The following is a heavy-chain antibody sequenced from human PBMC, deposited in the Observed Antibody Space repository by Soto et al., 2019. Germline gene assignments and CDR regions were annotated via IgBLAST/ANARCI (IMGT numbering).Heavy chain of an antibody. J-gene: IGHJ4*02. D-gene: IGHD3-10*01. CDR2: ISYDGSNK. Sequence: GGSLRLSCAASGFTFSSYAMHWVRQAPGKGLEWVAVISYDGSNKYYADSVKGRFTISRDNSKNTLYLQMNSLRAEDTAVYYCASLAPLWFGELLTDYFDYWGQGTLVTVSS. CDR3: ASLAPLWFGELLTDYFDY. CDR1: GFTFSSYA. V-gene: IGHV3-30-3*01.